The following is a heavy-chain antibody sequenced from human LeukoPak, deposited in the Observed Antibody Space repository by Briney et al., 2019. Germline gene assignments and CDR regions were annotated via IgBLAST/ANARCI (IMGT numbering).Heavy chain of an antibody. D-gene: IGHD6-13*01. CDR3: ARAYSSSWYGYYYYYMDV. CDR1: GGSISSGSYY. J-gene: IGHJ6*03. V-gene: IGHV4-39*07. Sequence: NPSETLSLTCTVSGGSISSGSYYWGWIRQPPGKGLEWIGSIYYSGSTYYNPSLKSRVTISVDTSKNQFSLKLSSVTAADTAVYYCARAYSSSWYGYYYYYMDVWGKGTTVTVSS. CDR2: IYYSGST.